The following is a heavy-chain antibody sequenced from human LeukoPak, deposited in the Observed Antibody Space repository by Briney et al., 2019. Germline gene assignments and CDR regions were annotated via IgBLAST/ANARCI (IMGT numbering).Heavy chain of an antibody. CDR3: VRKVYYYMDV. Sequence: GGSLRLSFPASGVTLSRYAVNWVRQAPGRGLEWVSYISHSGDSTVYAESVKGQFTISRDNSKNKLYLQMASLRAEDTARYYWVRKVYYYMDVWGKGTTVTASS. CDR2: ISHSGDST. J-gene: IGHJ6*03. CDR1: GVTLSRYA. V-gene: IGHV3-23*01.